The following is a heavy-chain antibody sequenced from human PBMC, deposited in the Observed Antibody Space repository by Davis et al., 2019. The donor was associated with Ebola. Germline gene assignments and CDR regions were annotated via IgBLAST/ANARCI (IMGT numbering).Heavy chain of an antibody. J-gene: IGHJ6*02. V-gene: IGHV3-43*02. CDR3: AKEASGDTAMVYYGMDV. CDR2: ISGDGGST. D-gene: IGHD5-18*01. CDR1: GFTFDDSA. Sequence: GESLKISCAASGFTFDDSAMHWVRQAPGKGLEWVSLISGDGGSTYYADSVKGRFTISRDNSKNSLYLQMNSLRTEDTALYYCAKEASGDTAMVYYGMDVWGQGTTVTVSS.